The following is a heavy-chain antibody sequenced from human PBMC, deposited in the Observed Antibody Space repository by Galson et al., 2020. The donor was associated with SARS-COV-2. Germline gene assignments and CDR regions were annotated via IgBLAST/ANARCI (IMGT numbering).Heavy chain of an antibody. J-gene: IGHJ4*02. CDR2: IWYDGSNK. CDR3: ASASSGYWGCDY. V-gene: IGHV3-33*01. Sequence: GESLKISCAASGFTFSSYGMHWVRQAPGKGLEWVAVIWYDGSNKYYADSVKGRFTISRDNSKNTLYLQMNSLRAEDTAVYYCASASSGYWGCDYWGQGTLVTVSS. D-gene: IGHD3-22*01. CDR1: GFTFSSYG.